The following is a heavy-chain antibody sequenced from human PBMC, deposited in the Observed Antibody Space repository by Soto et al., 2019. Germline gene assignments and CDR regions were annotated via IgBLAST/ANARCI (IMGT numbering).Heavy chain of an antibody. CDR1: GYSFAGYW. CDR3: ARQIYDSDTGPNFQYYFDS. Sequence: GESLKISCKGSGYSFAGYWITWVRQKPRKGLEWMGRIDPSDSQTYYSPSFRGHVTISVTKAITTVFLQWSSLSASDTAMYYCARQIYDSDTGPNFQYYFDSWGQGTPVTVSS. CDR2: IDPSDSQT. J-gene: IGHJ4*02. D-gene: IGHD3-22*01. V-gene: IGHV5-10-1*01.